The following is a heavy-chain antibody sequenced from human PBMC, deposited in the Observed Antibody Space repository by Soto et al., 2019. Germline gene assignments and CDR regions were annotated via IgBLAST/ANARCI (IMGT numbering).Heavy chain of an antibody. Sequence: QVQLVESGGGLVKPGGSLRVSCAASGFSFSDYYMSWIRQAPGKGLEWVSYISSSGNTIYHADSVKGRFTISRDNAKNSLNLQMNSLRDEDTAVYYCAGGRTIFNVMHVWGQGTTVTVSS. V-gene: IGHV3-11*01. J-gene: IGHJ6*02. D-gene: IGHD3-10*02. CDR3: AGGRTIFNVMHV. CDR2: ISSSGNTI. CDR1: GFSFSDYY.